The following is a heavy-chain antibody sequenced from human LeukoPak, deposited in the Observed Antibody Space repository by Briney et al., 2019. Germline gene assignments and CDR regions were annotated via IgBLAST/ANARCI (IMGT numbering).Heavy chain of an antibody. CDR2: TYYSGST. D-gene: IGHD2-2*01. Sequence: SETLSLTCTVSGGSISSYYWSWIRQPPGKGLEWIGYTYYSGSTNYNPSLKSRVTISVDTSKNQFSLKLSSVTAADTAVYYCARDELYCSSTSCSNFYYYGMDVWGKGTTVTVSS. CDR1: GGSISSYY. J-gene: IGHJ6*04. CDR3: ARDELYCSSTSCSNFYYYGMDV. V-gene: IGHV4-59*01.